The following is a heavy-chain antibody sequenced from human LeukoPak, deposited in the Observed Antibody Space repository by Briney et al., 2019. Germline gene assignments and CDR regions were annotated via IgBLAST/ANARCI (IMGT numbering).Heavy chain of an antibody. Sequence: GASVKVSCKASGYTFTSYGISWVRQAPGQGLEWMGWISAYNGNTNYAQKLQGRVNMTTDTSTSTAYMEMRSLRSDDTAVYYCARDHMVRGVTAYYYGMDVWGQGTTVTVSS. CDR3: ARDHMVRGVTAYYYGMDV. J-gene: IGHJ6*02. CDR2: ISAYNGNT. D-gene: IGHD3-10*01. CDR1: GYTFTSYG. V-gene: IGHV1-18*01.